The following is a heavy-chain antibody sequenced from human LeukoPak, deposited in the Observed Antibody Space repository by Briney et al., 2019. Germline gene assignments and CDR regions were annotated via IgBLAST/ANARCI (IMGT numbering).Heavy chain of an antibody. CDR2: IYYSGST. CDR3: ASLTTADAFDI. D-gene: IGHD3-22*01. V-gene: IGHV4-34*01. Sequence: PSETLSLTCAVYGGSFSGYYWSWIRQPPGKGLEWIGSIYYSGSTNYNPSLKSRVTISVDTSKNQFPLKLSSVTAADTAVFYCASLTTADAFDIWGQGTMVTVSS. CDR1: GGSFSGYY. J-gene: IGHJ3*02.